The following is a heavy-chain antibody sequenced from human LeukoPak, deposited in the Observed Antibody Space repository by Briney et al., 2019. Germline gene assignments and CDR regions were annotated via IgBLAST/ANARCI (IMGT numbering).Heavy chain of an antibody. V-gene: IGHV3-23*01. Sequence: PGGTLRLSCAASGLTFSSYGMSWVRQAPGRGLEWVSAISTTGGTTYYVDSVRGRFTISRDNSKNTLYLQMNSLRAEDTAVYYCAKRGAEVGTTVAPGDYWGQGTLLTVSS. CDR2: ISTTGGTT. J-gene: IGHJ4*02. CDR3: AKRGAEVGTTVAPGDY. D-gene: IGHD1-26*01. CDR1: GLTFSSYG.